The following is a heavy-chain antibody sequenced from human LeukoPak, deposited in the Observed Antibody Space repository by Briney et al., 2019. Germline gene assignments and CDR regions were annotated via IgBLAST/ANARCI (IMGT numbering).Heavy chain of an antibody. CDR3: ARDSVAGVFDY. J-gene: IGHJ4*02. D-gene: IGHD6-19*01. Sequence: ASVKVSCKASGYTFTSYYMHWVRQAPRQGLEWMGIINPSGGSTSYAQKFQGRVTMTTDTSTSTAYMELRSLRSDDTAVYYCARDSVAGVFDYWGQGTLVTVSS. CDR2: INPSGGST. V-gene: IGHV1-46*01. CDR1: GYTFTSYY.